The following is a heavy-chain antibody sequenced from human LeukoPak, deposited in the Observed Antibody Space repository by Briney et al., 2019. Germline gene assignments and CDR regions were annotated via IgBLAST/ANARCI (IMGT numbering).Heavy chain of an antibody. J-gene: IGHJ4*02. CDR3: ARGSRYHDWLSPLDS. Sequence: GASVKVSCKASGYTFFKYAIHWARQAPGQTLEWMGWINPQTGDTHFAQKFQGRVTFTRDTSISTAYMAMSRLRSDDTAVFYCARGSRYHDWLSPLDSWGQGTLVTVSS. D-gene: IGHD3-9*01. V-gene: IGHV1-2*02. CDR1: GYTFFKYA. CDR2: INPQTGDT.